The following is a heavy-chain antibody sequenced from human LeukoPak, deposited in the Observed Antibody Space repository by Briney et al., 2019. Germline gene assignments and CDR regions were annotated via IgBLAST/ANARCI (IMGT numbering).Heavy chain of an antibody. CDR1: GGSISSGGYY. CDR3: ARDRLGSSWYDRAVDYFDY. D-gene: IGHD6-13*01. J-gene: IGHJ4*02. V-gene: IGHV4-31*03. CDR2: IYYSGST. Sequence: PSQTLSLTCTVSGGSISSGGYYWSWIRQHPGKGLEWIGYIYYSGSTYYNPSLKSRVTISVDTSKNQFSLKLSSVTAADTAVYYCARDRLGSSWYDRAVDYFDYWGQGTLVTVSS.